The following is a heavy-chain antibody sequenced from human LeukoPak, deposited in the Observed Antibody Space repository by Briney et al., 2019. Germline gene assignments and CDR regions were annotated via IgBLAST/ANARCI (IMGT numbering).Heavy chain of an antibody. D-gene: IGHD6-13*01. J-gene: IGHJ2*01. CDR2: IYYSGST. CDR1: GGSISSYY. V-gene: IGHV4-59*08. Sequence: PSETLSLTCTVSGGSISSYYWSWIRQPPGKGLEWIGYIYYSGSTNYNPSLKSRVTISVDTSKNQFSLKLSSVTAADTAVYYCARQHSSSWYVYWYFDLWGRGTLVTVSS. CDR3: ARQHSSSWYVYWYFDL.